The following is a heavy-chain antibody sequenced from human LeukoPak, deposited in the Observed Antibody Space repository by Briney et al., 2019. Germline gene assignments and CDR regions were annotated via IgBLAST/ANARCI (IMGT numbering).Heavy chain of an antibody. CDR3: ARDRTSRGPYYYYYMDV. D-gene: IGHD1-7*01. J-gene: IGHJ6*03. V-gene: IGHV4-31*03. CDR1: GGSISSGGYY. CDR2: IYYSGST. Sequence: SQTLSLTCTVSGGSISSGGYYWSWIRQHPGKGLEWIGYIYYSGSTYYNPSLKSRVTISVDTSKNQFSLKLSSVTAADTAVYYCARDRTSRGPYYYYYMDVWGKGTTVTVSS.